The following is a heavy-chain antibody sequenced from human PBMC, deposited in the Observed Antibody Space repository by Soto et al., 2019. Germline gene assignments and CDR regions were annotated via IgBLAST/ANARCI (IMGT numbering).Heavy chain of an antibody. CDR2: IYSSGST. J-gene: IGHJ4*02. CDR1: GGSVSSGGYY. V-gene: IGHV4-61*08. D-gene: IGHD2-21*02. CDR3: AGQGMVVPGTYYFDY. Sequence: SETLSLTCTVSGGSVSSGGYYWSWIRQHPGKGLEWIGYIYSSGSTNYNPSLKSRVTISVDTSKNQFSLKVNSVTAADTAVYYCAGQGMVVPGTYYFDYWGQGTLVTVSS.